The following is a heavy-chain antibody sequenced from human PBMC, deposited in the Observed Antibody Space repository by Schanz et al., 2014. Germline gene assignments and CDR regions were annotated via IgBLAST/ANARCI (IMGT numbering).Heavy chain of an antibody. CDR1: GFTFSTHA. CDR3: ARKEVATSRGYYDT. CDR2: ISGDHRNT. J-gene: IGHJ4*02. Sequence: EMQLLESGGGLIQPEGSLRLSCAASGFTFSTHAMSWVRQAPGKGLEWVSSISGDHRNTFYADSVKGRCTISRDNTKNTLNQQINNRRAEDAAIYYCARKEVATSRGYYDTWGQGTLVIVSS. D-gene: IGHD5-12*01. V-gene: IGHV3-23*01.